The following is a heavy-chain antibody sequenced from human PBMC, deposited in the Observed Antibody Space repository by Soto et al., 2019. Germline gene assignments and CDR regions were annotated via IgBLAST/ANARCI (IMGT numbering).Heavy chain of an antibody. CDR1: GFTFSSYS. D-gene: IGHD3-3*01. Sequence: GGSLRLSCAASGFTFSSYSMHWVRQAPGKGLEWVSYISSSSSTIYYADSVKGRFTISRDNAKNSLYLQMNSLRDEDTAVYYCARDNYDFWSGYSAPNWFDPWGQGALVTVSS. CDR3: ARDNYDFWSGYSAPNWFDP. CDR2: ISSSSSTI. J-gene: IGHJ5*02. V-gene: IGHV3-48*02.